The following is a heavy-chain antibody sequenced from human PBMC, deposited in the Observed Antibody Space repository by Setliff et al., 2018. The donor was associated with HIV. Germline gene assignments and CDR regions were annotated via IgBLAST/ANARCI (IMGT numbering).Heavy chain of an antibody. CDR2: INGDGTTT. D-gene: IGHD6-13*01. CDR1: GLTFSRNW. Sequence: GSLRLSCAVSGLTFSRNWFHWVRQAPGKGLEWVSRINGDGTTTNYADSVKGRFSISRDNAKNTLYLHMNSLRAEDTALYYCARAKVTAAWGYYFDYWGQGVLVTVSS. V-gene: IGHV3-74*01. CDR3: ARAKVTAAWGYYFDY. J-gene: IGHJ4*02.